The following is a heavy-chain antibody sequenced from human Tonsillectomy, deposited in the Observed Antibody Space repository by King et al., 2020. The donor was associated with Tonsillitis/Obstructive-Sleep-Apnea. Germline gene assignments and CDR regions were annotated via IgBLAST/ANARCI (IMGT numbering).Heavy chain of an antibody. D-gene: IGHD2-15*01. CDR2: ISYDGSNK. J-gene: IGHJ6*02. CDR1: GFTFSSYG. V-gene: IGHV3-30*18. Sequence: QLVQSVGGVVQPGRSLRLSCAASGFTFSSYGMHWVRQAPGKGLEWVAVISYDGSNKYYADSVKGRFTISRDNSKNTLYLQMNSLRAEDTAVYYCAKDLVVVAATPLPGMDVWGQGTTVTVSS. CDR3: AKDLVVVAATPLPGMDV.